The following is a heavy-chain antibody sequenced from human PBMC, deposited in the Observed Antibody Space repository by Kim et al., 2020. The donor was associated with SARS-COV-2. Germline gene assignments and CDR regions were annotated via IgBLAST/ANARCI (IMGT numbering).Heavy chain of an antibody. CDR3: ARDQQNSGSYYDAFDI. D-gene: IGHD1-26*01. Sequence: SVKGRFTISRDNSKNTLYLQMNSLRAEDTSVYYCARDQQNSGSYYDAFDIWGQGTMVTVSS. J-gene: IGHJ3*02. V-gene: IGHV3-30*01.